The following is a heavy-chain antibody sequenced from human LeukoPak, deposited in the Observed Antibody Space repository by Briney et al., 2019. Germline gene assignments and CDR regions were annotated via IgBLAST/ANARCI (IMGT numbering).Heavy chain of an antibody. CDR1: GFTFSNSW. Sequence: GGSLRLSCAAPGFTFSNSWMSWVRQAPGKGLEWVANIQQDGSEKYYVDSVKGRFTISRDNAKNSLYLQMNSLRAEDTAVYYCARDLRYYDILTGYYTGFGMDVWGQGTTVTVSS. D-gene: IGHD3-9*01. J-gene: IGHJ6*02. V-gene: IGHV3-7*01. CDR2: IQQDGSEK. CDR3: ARDLRYYDILTGYYTGFGMDV.